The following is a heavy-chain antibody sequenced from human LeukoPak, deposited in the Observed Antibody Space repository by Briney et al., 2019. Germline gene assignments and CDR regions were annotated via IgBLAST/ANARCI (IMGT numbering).Heavy chain of an antibody. Sequence: GGSLRLSCAASGFTFSSYGMHWVRQAPGKGLEWVAFIRYDGSNKYYGDSVKGRFTISRDNSKNTLCLQMNSLRVEDTAVYYCAKVDYYGSGSNLDYWGQGTLVTVSS. CDR1: GFTFSSYG. V-gene: IGHV3-30*02. CDR2: IRYDGSNK. CDR3: AKVDYYGSGSNLDY. J-gene: IGHJ4*02. D-gene: IGHD3-10*01.